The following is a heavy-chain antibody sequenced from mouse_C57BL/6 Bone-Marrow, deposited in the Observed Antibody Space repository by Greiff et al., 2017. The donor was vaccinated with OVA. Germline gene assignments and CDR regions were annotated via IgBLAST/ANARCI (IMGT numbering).Heavy chain of an antibody. CDR2: IFPGSGSP. CDR1: GYTFTSHW. CDR3: ARGGWGNYVWFAD. Sequence: VKLMESGPELVRPGASVKLSCKAPGYTFTSHWMPWVRQRPGQGLEWIGEIFPGSGSPYYNEKFKGKATLTVDKYASTAYMQLSSLTSEDSAVYVCARGGWGNYVWFADWGQGTLVTVSA. J-gene: IGHJ3*01. D-gene: IGHD2-1*01. V-gene: IGHV1-56*01.